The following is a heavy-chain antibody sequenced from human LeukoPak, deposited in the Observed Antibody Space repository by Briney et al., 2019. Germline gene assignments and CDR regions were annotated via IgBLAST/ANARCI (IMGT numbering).Heavy chain of an antibody. D-gene: IGHD6-19*01. V-gene: IGHV3-48*03. Sequence: LSLTCTVSGGSISSSSYYWGWVRQAPGKGLEWVSYISSSGSSIYYADSVKGRFTISRDNAKNSLYLQMNSLRAEDTAVYYCASRIAVAAPIDYWGQGTLVTVSS. CDR3: ASRIAVAAPIDY. J-gene: IGHJ4*02. CDR1: GGSISSSSYY. CDR2: ISSSGSSI.